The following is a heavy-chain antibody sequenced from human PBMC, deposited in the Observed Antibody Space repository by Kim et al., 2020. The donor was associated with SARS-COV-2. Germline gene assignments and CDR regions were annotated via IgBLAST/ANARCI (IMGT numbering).Heavy chain of an antibody. CDR3: ARHRDGYNSPIDY. D-gene: IGHD5-12*01. V-gene: IGHV4-39*01. Sequence: YNPPHKSRVTISVETAKNQFSLRLSSVTATDTAVYYCARHRDGYNSPIDYWGQGTLVTVSS. J-gene: IGHJ4*02.